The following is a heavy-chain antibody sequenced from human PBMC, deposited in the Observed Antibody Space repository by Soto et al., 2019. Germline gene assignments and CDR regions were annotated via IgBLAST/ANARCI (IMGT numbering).Heavy chain of an antibody. CDR2: IKSEADGGTA. CDR3: TTAGGGRD. J-gene: IGHJ4*02. V-gene: IGHV3-15*07. D-gene: IGHD3-16*01. CDR1: GFTFTYAW. Sequence: EVQLVESGGGPVTPGGSLRLSCAASGFTFTYAWMNWVRQAPGKGLEWVGRIKSEADGGTADYAAAVKGRFIISRDDSQDTLYLQMTSLKSEDTGVCYCTTAGGGRDWGQGTLVSVSS.